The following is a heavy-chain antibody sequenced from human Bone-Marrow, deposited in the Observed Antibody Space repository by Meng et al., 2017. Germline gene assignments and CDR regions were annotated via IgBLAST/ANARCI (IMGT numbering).Heavy chain of an antibody. J-gene: IGHJ4*02. CDR3: ARMTVAGTYFDY. Sequence: LSLTCAASGFTFSSYGMHWVRQAPGKGLEWVAVIWYDGSNKYYADSVKGRFTISRDNSKNTLYLQMNSLRAEDTAVYYCARMTVAGTYFDYWGQGTLVTVSS. CDR1: GFTFSSYG. V-gene: IGHV3-33*01. CDR2: IWYDGSNK. D-gene: IGHD6-19*01.